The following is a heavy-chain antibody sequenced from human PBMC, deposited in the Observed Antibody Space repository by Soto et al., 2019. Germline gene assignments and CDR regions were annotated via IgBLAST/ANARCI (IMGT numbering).Heavy chain of an antibody. Sequence: SETLSLTCTVSGGSISSGDYYWSWIRQPPGKGLEWIGYIYYSGSTYYNPSLKSRVTISVDTSKSQFSLKLSSVTAADTAVYYCAGYCSSTSCPDYWGQGILVTVSS. CDR3: AGYCSSTSCPDY. J-gene: IGHJ4*02. V-gene: IGHV4-30-4*01. CDR1: GGSISSGDYY. CDR2: IYYSGST. D-gene: IGHD2-2*01.